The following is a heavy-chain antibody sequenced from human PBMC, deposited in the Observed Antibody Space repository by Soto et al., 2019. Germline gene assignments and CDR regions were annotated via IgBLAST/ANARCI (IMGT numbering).Heavy chain of an antibody. CDR3: ARSGRSLLDY. CDR2: LSYTGNSFNP. V-gene: IGHV4-30-4*01. CDR1: GASISGSDHY. J-gene: IGHJ4*02. D-gene: IGHD1-26*01. Sequence: QVQLQESGPGLVKASQTLSLTCTVSGASISGSDHYWSWVRQPPGKGLEWIGHLSYTGNSFNPYYNPLLQSRITMSLDTSKNQFSLKMTSVTAADTAVYFCARSGRSLLDYWGQGALVSVSS.